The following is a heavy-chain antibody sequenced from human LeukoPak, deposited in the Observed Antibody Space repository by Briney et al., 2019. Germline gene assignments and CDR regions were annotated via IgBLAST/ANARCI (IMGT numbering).Heavy chain of an antibody. J-gene: IGHJ3*02. Sequence: SETLSLTCTVSGGSISSYYWSWIRQHPGKGLEWIGYIYYSGSTYYNPSLKSRVTISVDTSKNQFSLKLSSVTAADTAVYYCARDGDTVKRTFDIWGQGTMVTVSS. CDR3: ARDGDTVKRTFDI. CDR1: GGSISSYY. CDR2: IYYSGST. V-gene: IGHV4-59*06. D-gene: IGHD5-24*01.